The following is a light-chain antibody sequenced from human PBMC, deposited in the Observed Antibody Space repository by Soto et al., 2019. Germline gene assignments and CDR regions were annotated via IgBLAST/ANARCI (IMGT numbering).Light chain of an antibody. CDR2: GAS. CDR3: QQYGSSQS. CDR1: QSVSSSY. J-gene: IGKJ1*01. Sequence: EIVLTQSPGTLSLSPGERATLSCRASQSVSSSYLAWYQQKPGQVTRLLIYGASSRATGIPDRFSGSGSGKDFTLTISRLEPEDFAVYYCQQYGSSQSFGQGTKVEIK. V-gene: IGKV3-20*01.